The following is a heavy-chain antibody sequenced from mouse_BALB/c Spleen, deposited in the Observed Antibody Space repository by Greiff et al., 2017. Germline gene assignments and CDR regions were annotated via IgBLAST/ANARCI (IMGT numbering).Heavy chain of an antibody. Sequence: EVQVVESGGGLVKPGGSLKLSCAASGFAFSSYDMSWVRQTPEKRLEWVAYISSGGGSTYYPDTVKGRFTISRDNAKNTLYLQMSSLKSEDTAMYYCARPRSTMVTTYWFAYWGQGTLVTVSA. CDR2: ISSGGGST. V-gene: IGHV5-12-1*01. CDR3: ARPRSTMVTTYWFAY. J-gene: IGHJ3*01. CDR1: GFAFSSYD. D-gene: IGHD2-1*01.